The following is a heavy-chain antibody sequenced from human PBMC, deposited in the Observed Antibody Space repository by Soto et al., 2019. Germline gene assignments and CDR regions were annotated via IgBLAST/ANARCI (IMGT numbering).Heavy chain of an antibody. CDR1: GGSTSSSNW. V-gene: IGHV4-4*02. D-gene: IGHD2-15*01. Sequence: SETLSLTCAVSGGSTSSSNWWSWVRQPPGKGLEWIGEIYHSGSTNYNPSLKSRVTISVDKSKNQFSLKLSSATAADTAVYYCARGRAGCSGGSCYFDYWGQGTLVTVSS. CDR2: IYHSGST. CDR3: ARGRAGCSGGSCYFDY. J-gene: IGHJ4*02.